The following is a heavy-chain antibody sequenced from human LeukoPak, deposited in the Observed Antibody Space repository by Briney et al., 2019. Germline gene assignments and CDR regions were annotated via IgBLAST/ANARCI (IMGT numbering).Heavy chain of an antibody. CDR1: GFTFSNYA. J-gene: IGHJ5*02. V-gene: IGHV3-23*01. CDR3: AKSTDPRDWFDP. Sequence: GGSLRLSCPASGFTFSNYAMSWVRQVPGKGLEWVSVISGGGGSTYYADSVKGRFTISRDISKSTLYLQMNSLRAEDTAVYYCAKSTDPRDWFDPWGQGTLVTVSS. CDR2: ISGGGGST.